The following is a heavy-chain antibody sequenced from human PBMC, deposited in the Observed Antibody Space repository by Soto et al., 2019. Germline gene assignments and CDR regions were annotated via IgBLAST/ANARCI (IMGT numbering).Heavy chain of an antibody. CDR2: IYPGDSDT. J-gene: IGHJ5*02. Sequence: GESLKISCKGSGYSFTIYWIGWVRQMPGKGLEWMGIIYPGDSDTRYSPSFQGQVTISVDKSISTAYLQWSSLKASDTAMYYCARRATYCSSTSCYSGWFDPWGQGTLVTVSS. D-gene: IGHD2-2*01. V-gene: IGHV5-51*01. CDR1: GYSFTIYW. CDR3: ARRATYCSSTSCYSGWFDP.